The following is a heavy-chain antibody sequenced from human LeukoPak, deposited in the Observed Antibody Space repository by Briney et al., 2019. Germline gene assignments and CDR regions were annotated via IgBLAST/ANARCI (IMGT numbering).Heavy chain of an antibody. CDR3: ARDHLHEGEWEYSSAFDI. CDR2: IYYSGST. J-gene: IGHJ3*02. V-gene: IGHV4-31*03. Sequence: SQTLSLTCTVSGGSISSGGYYWSWIRQHPGKGLEWIGYIYYSGSTYYNPSLKSRVTISVDTSKNQFSLKLSSVTAADTAVYYCARDHLHEGEWEYSSAFDIWGQGTMVTVSS. CDR1: GGSISSGGYY. D-gene: IGHD1-26*01.